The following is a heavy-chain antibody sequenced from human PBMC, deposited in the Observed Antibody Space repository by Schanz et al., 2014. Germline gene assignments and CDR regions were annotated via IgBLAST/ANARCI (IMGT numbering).Heavy chain of an antibody. V-gene: IGHV3-21*01. CDR1: GFTFSIYS. J-gene: IGHJ4*02. CDR2: ISSSSSYI. Sequence: VQLLQFGGGVVQPGRSLRLSCAASGFTFSIYSMNWVRQAPGKGLEWVSSISSSSSYIYYADSVKGRFTISRDNSKNTLYLHMNTLRSEDTAVYYCAKDSTHIDIVLVPTAIDYWGQGTLVTVSS. D-gene: IGHD2-2*01. CDR3: AKDSTHIDIVLVPTAIDY.